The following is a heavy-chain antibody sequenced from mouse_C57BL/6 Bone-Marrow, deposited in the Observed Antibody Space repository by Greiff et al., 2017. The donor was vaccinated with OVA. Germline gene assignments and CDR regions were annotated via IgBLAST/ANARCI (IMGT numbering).Heavy chain of an antibody. CDR1: GYTFTSYW. CDR2: INPSSGYT. J-gene: IGHJ1*03. D-gene: IGHD1-1*01. Sequence: QVQLKQSGAELAKPGASVKLSCKASGYTFTSYWMHWVKQRPGQGLEWIGYINPSSGYTKYNQKFKDKATLTADKSSSTAYMQLSSLTYEDSAVYYCANYYGSRPWYFDVWGTGTTVTVSS. V-gene: IGHV1-7*01. CDR3: ANYYGSRPWYFDV.